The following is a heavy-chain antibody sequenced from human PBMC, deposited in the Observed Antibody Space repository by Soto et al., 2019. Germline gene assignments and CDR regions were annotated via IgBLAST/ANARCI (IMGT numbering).Heavy chain of an antibody. Sequence: TLFLNCTFSIGPINSYFRNWTRQSPGKGLEWIGFNSYTGIPNNNPSLRRRITTALDTARNQVPLRLRSVTAADTAIYYRAKGSSWCSSSTFYEIDPWGQGTLVTVSS. CDR2: NSYTGIP. J-gene: IGHJ5*02. CDR3: AKGSSWCSSSTFYEIDP. CDR1: IGPINSYF. D-gene: IGHD2-2*01. V-gene: IGHV4-59*01.